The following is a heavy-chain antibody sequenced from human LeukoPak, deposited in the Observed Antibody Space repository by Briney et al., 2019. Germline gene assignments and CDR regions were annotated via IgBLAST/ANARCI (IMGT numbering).Heavy chain of an antibody. CDR2: INPNSGGT. D-gene: IGHD6-19*01. J-gene: IGHJ5*02. CDR3: AGDGLAVAANNWFDP. V-gene: IGHV1-2*02. CDR1: GYTFTGYY. Sequence: ASVKVSCKASGYTFTGYYMHWVRQAPGQGLEWMGWINPNSGGTNYTQKFQGRVTMTRDTSISTAYMELSRLRSDDTAVYYCAGDGLAVAANNWFDPWGQGTLVTVSS.